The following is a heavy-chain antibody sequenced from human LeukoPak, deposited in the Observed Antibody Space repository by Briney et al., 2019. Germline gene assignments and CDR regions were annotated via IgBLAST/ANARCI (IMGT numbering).Heavy chain of an antibody. CDR1: GGSISSYY. Sequence: SETLSLTCTVSGGSISSYYWSWIRQPPGKGLEWIGYIYYSGSTNYNPSLKSRVTISVDTSKNQFSLKLSSVTAADTAVYYCARDGYVDIVATDKNYYFDYWGQGTLVTVSS. CDR2: IYYSGST. V-gene: IGHV4-59*01. D-gene: IGHD5-12*01. CDR3: ARDGYVDIVATDKNYYFDY. J-gene: IGHJ4*02.